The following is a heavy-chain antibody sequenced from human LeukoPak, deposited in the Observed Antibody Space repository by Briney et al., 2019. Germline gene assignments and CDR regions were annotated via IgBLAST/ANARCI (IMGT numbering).Heavy chain of an antibody. V-gene: IGHV3-7*03. Sequence: PGGSLRLSCAASGFTFTTFWMSWVRQAPGKGLGWVANIKQNGSEKSYVDSVKGRFTISRDNAKNSLYLQMNSLRAEDTAVYYCARDQVEYDILTGCVFDYWGQGTLVTVSS. CDR3: ARDQVEYDILTGCVFDY. CDR2: IKQNGSEK. CDR1: GFTFTTFW. J-gene: IGHJ4*02. D-gene: IGHD3-9*01.